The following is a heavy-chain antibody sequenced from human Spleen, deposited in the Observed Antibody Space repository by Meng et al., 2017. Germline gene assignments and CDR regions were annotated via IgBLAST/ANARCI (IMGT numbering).Heavy chain of an antibody. CDR1: GYTFTSYD. CDR2: MNPNSGNT. V-gene: IGHV1-8*03. Sequence: QVELVQSGAEVKKPVASGKVSCKASGYTFTSYDINWVRQGTGQGLEWMGWMNPNSGNTGYAQKFQGRVTITRNTSISTAYMELNSLRFEDTAVYYCARGDTGGNWFDPWGQGTLVTVSS. D-gene: IGHD3-10*01. J-gene: IGHJ5*02. CDR3: ARGDTGGNWFDP.